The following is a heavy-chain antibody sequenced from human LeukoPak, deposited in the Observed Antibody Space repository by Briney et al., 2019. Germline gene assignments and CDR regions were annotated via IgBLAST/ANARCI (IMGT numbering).Heavy chain of an antibody. J-gene: IGHJ3*02. V-gene: IGHV4-30-4*01. CDR3: ARSRSGYSYDHAAFDI. CDR2: IYYSGST. Sequence: SQTLSLTCTVSGGSISSGDYYWSWIRQPPGKGLEWIGHIYYSGSTYYNPSLKSRVTISVDTSKNQFSLKLSSVTAADTAVYYCARSRSGYSYDHAAFDIWGQGTMVTVSS. CDR1: GGSISSGDYY. D-gene: IGHD5-18*01.